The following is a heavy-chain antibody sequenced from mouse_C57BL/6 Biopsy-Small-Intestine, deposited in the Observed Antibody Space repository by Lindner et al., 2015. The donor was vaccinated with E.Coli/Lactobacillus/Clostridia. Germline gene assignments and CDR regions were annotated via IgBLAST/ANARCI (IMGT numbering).Heavy chain of an antibody. D-gene: IGHD2-4*01. V-gene: IGHV14-4*02. CDR2: ISGYNANT. Sequence: SVKVSCKTSGYSFTSYDIVWVRQAPGQGLEWMGWISGYNANTKYAQKFQGRVTMTTDTSTTTAYMELRSLRSDDTAVYYCSVEMATITSVYWGQGTLITVSS. J-gene: IGHJ4*01. CDR3: SVEMATITSVY. CDR1: GYSFTSYD.